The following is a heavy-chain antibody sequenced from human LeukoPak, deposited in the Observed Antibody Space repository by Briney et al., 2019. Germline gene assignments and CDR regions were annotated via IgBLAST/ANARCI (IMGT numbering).Heavy chain of an antibody. CDR1: GWSFSGYY. Sequence: SETLSLTCAVYGWSFSGYYWTWIRQPPGKGLEWIGSIYYSGSTYYNPSLKSRVTLSLDTSKNQFSLKLSSVTAADTAVYYCARGYCNSGSCYLKYYYYYMDVWGKGTTVTVSS. V-gene: IGHV4-34*01. D-gene: IGHD2-15*01. J-gene: IGHJ6*03. CDR2: IYYSGST. CDR3: ARGYCNSGSCYLKYYYYYMDV.